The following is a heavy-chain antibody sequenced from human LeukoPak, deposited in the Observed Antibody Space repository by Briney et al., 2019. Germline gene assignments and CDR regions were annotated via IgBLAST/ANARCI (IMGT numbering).Heavy chain of an antibody. D-gene: IGHD1-1*01. J-gene: IGHJ4*02. Sequence: GGSLRLSCAASGFTYSSNWMHWVRQAPGKGLVWVSRVSGDGSITSYADSVKGRFTISRDNSKNTLYLQMNSLRAEDTAVYYCARKTDHQTGGDYWGQGTLITASS. CDR1: GFTYSSNW. CDR2: VSGDGSIT. V-gene: IGHV3-74*01. CDR3: ARKTDHQTGGDY.